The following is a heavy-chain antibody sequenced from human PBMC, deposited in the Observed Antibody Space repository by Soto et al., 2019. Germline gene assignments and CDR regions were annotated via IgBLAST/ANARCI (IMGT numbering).Heavy chain of an antibody. CDR2: IIPIFGTA. CDR3: ARDSPTTYGYYYYGMDV. D-gene: IGHD4-17*01. CDR1: GGTFSSYA. V-gene: IGHV1-69*13. J-gene: IGHJ6*02. Sequence: GASLKLSCKSSGGTFSSYAISWVRQAPGQGLEWMGGIIPIFGTANYAQKFQGRVTITADESTSTAYMELSSLRSEDTAVYYCARDSPTTYGYYYYGMDVWGQGTTVTVSS.